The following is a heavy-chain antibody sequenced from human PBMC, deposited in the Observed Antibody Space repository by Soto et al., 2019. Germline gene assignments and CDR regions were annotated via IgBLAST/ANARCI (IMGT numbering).Heavy chain of an antibody. CDR2: IYPGDSDT. CDR1: GYSFTSYW. D-gene: IGHD5-12*01. J-gene: IGHJ6*02. V-gene: IGHV5-51*01. Sequence: GESMKISYTGSGYSFTSYWIGWVRQMPGKGPEWMGIIYPGDSDTRYSPSFQGQVTISADKSISTAYLQWSRLKASDTAMYYCAICTKLGGSRLYYENGGIDVWGQGTTAPVYS. CDR3: AICTKLGGSRLYYENGGIDV.